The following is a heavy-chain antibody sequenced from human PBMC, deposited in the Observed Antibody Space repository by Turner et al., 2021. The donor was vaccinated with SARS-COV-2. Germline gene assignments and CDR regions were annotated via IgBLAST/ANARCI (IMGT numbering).Heavy chain of an antibody. Sequence: QVQLVESGGGVVQPGRSLRLSCAASGFTFSSYGMHWVRQATGKGLEVVAVIWYDGSNKYTADSVKGRFTISRDNSKNTLYLQMNSLRAEDTAVYYCATGSGSYYFSPTYYFDYWGQGTLVTVSS. D-gene: IGHD1-26*01. J-gene: IGHJ4*02. CDR2: IWYDGSNK. CDR3: ATGSGSYYFSPTYYFDY. CDR1: GFTFSSYG. V-gene: IGHV3-33*01.